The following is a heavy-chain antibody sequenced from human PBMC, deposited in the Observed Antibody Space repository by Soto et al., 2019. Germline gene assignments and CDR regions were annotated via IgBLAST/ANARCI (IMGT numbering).Heavy chain of an antibody. CDR2: IYYSGST. D-gene: IGHD6-13*01. CDR1: GGSISSYY. V-gene: IGHV4-59*08. J-gene: IGHJ4*02. CDR3: ARLARAEQQLFFKGGYYFDY. Sequence: SETLSLTCTVSGGSISSYYWSWIRQPPGKGLEWIGYIYYSGSTNYNPSLKSRVTISVDTSKNQFSLKLSSVTAADTAVYYCARLARAEQQLFFKGGYYFDYWGQGTLVTVSS.